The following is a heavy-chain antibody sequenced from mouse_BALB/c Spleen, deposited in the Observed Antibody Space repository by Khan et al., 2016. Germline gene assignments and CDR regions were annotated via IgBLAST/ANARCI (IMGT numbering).Heavy chain of an antibody. CDR2: ISYSGST. CDR3: ARSMTTRYFVY. CDR1: GYSITSDYA. Sequence: EVQLVESGPGLVKPSQSLSLTCTVTGYSITSDYAWNWIRQFPGNKLEWMGYISYSGSTSYNPSLKSRISITRDTSKNQFFLQLNSVTTEDTATXYCARSMTTRYFVYWGQCTTLTVSS. D-gene: IGHD2-4*01. V-gene: IGHV3-2*02. J-gene: IGHJ2*01.